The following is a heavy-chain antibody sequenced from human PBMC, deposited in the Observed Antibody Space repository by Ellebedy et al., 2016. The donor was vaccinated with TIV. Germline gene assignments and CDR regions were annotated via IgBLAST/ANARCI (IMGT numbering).Heavy chain of an antibody. CDR1: GFSFRNYW. CDR2: IKQDGSEK. D-gene: IGHD6-6*01. J-gene: IGHJ4*02. Sequence: GESLKISXAASGFSFRNYWMSWVRQVPGKGLEWVANIKQDGSEKYYVDSVKGRFTISRDNAKNSLYLQMNSLRAEDTAVYYCATPPHEYSRSWGQGTLVTVSS. V-gene: IGHV3-7*01. CDR3: ATPPHEYSRS.